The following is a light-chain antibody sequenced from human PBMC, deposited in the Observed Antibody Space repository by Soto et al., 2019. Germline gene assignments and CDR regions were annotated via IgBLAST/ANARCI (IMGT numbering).Light chain of an antibody. Sequence: EIVLTHSPATLSVSPGERATLSCRASQSVGSNLAWYQQRPGQPPRLLIYDASTRATDIPARFSGGGSGTEFNLTISSLQSEDFAVYYCQQYNNWPYTFGQGIKLQIK. CDR1: QSVGSN. V-gene: IGKV3-15*01. CDR3: QQYNNWPYT. CDR2: DAS. J-gene: IGKJ2*01.